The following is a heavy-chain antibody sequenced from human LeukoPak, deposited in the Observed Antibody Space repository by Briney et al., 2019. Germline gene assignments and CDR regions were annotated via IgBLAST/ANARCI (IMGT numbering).Heavy chain of an antibody. D-gene: IGHD3-10*01. Sequence: GGSLRLFCAASGFTFSSYAMSWVRQAPGKGLEWVSSISGSGGSTYYADSVKGRFTISRENYKNTLYLQMNSLRAEDTAVYYCAKDQGIMVRGAFDIWGQGTMVTVSS. J-gene: IGHJ3*02. CDR2: ISGSGGST. CDR3: AKDQGIMVRGAFDI. V-gene: IGHV3-23*01. CDR1: GFTFSSYA.